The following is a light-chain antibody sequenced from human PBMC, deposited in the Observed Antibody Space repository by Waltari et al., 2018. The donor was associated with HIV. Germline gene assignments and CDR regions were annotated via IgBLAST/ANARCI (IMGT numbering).Light chain of an antibody. CDR3: YSTDTSGNHWV. CDR1: ALPKKF. CDR2: EDT. V-gene: IGLV3-10*01. J-gene: IGLJ3*02. Sequence: SYELTQPPSVSVSPGQTARISCSGDALPKKFAYWYQHKSGQAPVLVIYEDTKRPSGIPERFSASTSGTMATLTVSGAQVEDEADYYCYSTDTSGNHWVFGGGTRLTVL.